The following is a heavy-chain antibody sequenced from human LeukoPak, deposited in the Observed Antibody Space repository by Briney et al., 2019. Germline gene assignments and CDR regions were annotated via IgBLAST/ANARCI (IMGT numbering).Heavy chain of an antibody. D-gene: IGHD5-24*01. CDR1: GYTFTSYG. J-gene: IGHJ4*02. CDR2: ISAYNGNT. V-gene: IGHV1-18*01. CDR3: ARDGSRDGYNYSNDY. Sequence: ASVKVSCKASGYTFTSYGISWVRQAPGQGLEWMGWISAYNGNTNYAQKLQGRVTMTTDTSTSTAYMELRSLRSDDTAVYYCARDGSRDGYNYSNDYWGQGTLVTVSS.